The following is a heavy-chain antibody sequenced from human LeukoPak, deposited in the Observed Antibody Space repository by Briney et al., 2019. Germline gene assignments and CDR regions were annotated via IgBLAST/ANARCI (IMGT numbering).Heavy chain of an antibody. CDR3: ARAGYCTGGVCYPDAFDI. V-gene: IGHV4-34*01. J-gene: IGHJ3*02. Sequence: PSETLSLTCAVYGGSFSGYYWSWIRQPPGKGREWSGEINHSGSTNYNPSLKSRVTISVDTSKKQFSLKLSSVTAAGTAVYYCARAGYCTGGVCYPDAFDIWGQGTMVTVSS. CDR1: GGSFSGYY. CDR2: INHSGST. D-gene: IGHD2-8*02.